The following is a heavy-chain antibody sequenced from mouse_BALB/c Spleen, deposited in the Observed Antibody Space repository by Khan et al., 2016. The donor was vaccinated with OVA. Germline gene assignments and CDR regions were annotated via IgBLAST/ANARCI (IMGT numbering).Heavy chain of an antibody. CDR1: GYTFTSYY. J-gene: IGHJ3*01. V-gene: IGHV1S81*02. Sequence: VQLQQSGAELVKPGASVKLSCKASGYTFTSYYIYWVKQRPGQGLEWIGGINPSNGGTYFNEKFESKATLTVDKSSSTAFMQVSSLTSEDSAVHYCTRSGWAAFAYWGQGTLVTVSA. D-gene: IGHD1-1*02. CDR3: TRSGWAAFAY. CDR2: INPSNGGT.